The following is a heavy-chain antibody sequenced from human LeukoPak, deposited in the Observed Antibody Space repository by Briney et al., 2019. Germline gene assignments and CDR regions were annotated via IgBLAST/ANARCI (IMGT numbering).Heavy chain of an antibody. CDR2: ISATGDST. CDR3: AKDGGQQLSDAFDI. Sequence: PGGSLRLSCAASGFTFNSFDMHWVRQAPGKGLDWVSAISATGDSTYYADSVEGRFTISRDNSKNTLYLQMNTLRDEDTALYYCAKDGGQQLSDAFDIWGQGTMVTVSS. J-gene: IGHJ3*02. CDR1: GFTFNSFD. V-gene: IGHV3-23*01. D-gene: IGHD6-13*01.